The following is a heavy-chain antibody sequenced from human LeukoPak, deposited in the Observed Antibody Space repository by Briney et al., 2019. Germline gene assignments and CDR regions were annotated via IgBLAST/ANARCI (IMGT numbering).Heavy chain of an antibody. Sequence: ASVKVSCKASGYTFTGYYMHWVRQAPGQGLEWMGWIDPNSGGTYFAQKFQGRVTMTSDTSISTAYMELSRLRSDDTAVYYCARESVEMATGDDYWGQGTLVTVSS. CDR3: ARESVEMATGDDY. D-gene: IGHD5-24*01. V-gene: IGHV1-2*02. J-gene: IGHJ4*02. CDR1: GYTFTGYY. CDR2: IDPNSGGT.